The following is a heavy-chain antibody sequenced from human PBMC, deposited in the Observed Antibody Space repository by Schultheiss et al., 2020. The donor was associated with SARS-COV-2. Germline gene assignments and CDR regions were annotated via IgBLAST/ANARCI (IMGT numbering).Heavy chain of an antibody. CDR1: GYTFTSYA. V-gene: IGHV1-2*06. Sequence: ASVKVSCKASGYTFTSYAMHWVRQAPGQRLEWMGRINPNSGGTNYAQKFQGRVTMTRDTSISTAYMKLSSLRSEDTAVYYCARDARFLEWLSVYYYGMDVWGQGTTVTVSS. CDR3: ARDARFLEWLSVYYYGMDV. D-gene: IGHD3-3*01. J-gene: IGHJ6*02. CDR2: INPNSGGT.